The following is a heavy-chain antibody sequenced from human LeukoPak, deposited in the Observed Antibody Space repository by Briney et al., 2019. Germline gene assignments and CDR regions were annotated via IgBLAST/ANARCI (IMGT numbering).Heavy chain of an antibody. CDR3: ARRVATINAVFDY. V-gene: IGHV4-59*01. J-gene: IGHJ4*02. D-gene: IGHD5-12*01. CDR1: GGSISSYY. Sequence: KPSETLSLTCTVSGGSISSYYWSWIRQPPGKGLEWIGYIYYSGSTNYNPSLKSRVTISVDTSKNQFSLKLSSVTAADTAVYYCARRVATINAVFDYWGQGTLGTVSS. CDR2: IYYSGST.